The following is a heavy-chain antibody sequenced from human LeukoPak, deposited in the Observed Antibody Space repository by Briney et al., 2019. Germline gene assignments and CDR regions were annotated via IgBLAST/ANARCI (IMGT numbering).Heavy chain of an antibody. Sequence: PSGTLCLSCTVSGGSISNSSRGWVRQPPGKGLEWIWYTSNSGSTNYNPSLKSRVTMSVDTYTDQFSLTLTSVTDADTAVYYCARTVSADYYGMDVWGQGTTVTVSS. V-gene: IGHV4-4*09. CDR1: GGSISNSS. CDR3: ARTVSADYYGMDV. CDR2: TSNSGST. D-gene: IGHD1-26*01. J-gene: IGHJ6*02.